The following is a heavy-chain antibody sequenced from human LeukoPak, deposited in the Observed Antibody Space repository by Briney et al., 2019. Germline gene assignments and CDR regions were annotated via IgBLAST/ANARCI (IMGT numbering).Heavy chain of an antibody. CDR3: ARGATWSDY. V-gene: IGHV4-59*01. J-gene: IGHJ4*02. CDR1: GGSISSYY. D-gene: IGHD2-15*01. CDR2: IYYSGST. Sequence: SETLSLTCTVSGGSISSYYWSWIRQPPGKGLEWIGYIYYSGSTNYNPSLKSRVTISVDTSKNQFSLKLSSVTAADTAVYYCARGATWSDYWGQGTLVTVSS.